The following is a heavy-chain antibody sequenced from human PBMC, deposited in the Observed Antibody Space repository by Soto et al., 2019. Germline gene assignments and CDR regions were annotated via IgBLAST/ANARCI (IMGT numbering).Heavy chain of an antibody. Sequence: GGSLRLSCAASGFTFSSYAMHWVRQAPGKGLEYVSAISSNGGSTYYANSVKGRFTISRDNSKNTLYLQMGSLRAEDMAVYYCARGGCSGGSCYSGYWGQGTLVTVSS. CDR2: ISSNGGST. CDR3: ARGGCSGGSCYSGY. D-gene: IGHD2-15*01. J-gene: IGHJ4*02. CDR1: GFTFSSYA. V-gene: IGHV3-64*01.